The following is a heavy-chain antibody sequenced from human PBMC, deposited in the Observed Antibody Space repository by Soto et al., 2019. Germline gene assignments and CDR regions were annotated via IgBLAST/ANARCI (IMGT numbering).Heavy chain of an antibody. CDR1: GYSFISYW. CDR3: ARIIGYCRNNDCSWTFDI. J-gene: IGHJ3*02. Sequence: GESLKISCKTSGYSFISYWVAWVRQKPGKGLEWMGTFYPGDSTSTSSPSFQGQVTISVDKSISTAYLHLSSLKASDTAMYYCARIIGYCRNNDCSWTFDIWGQGTTVTVSS. D-gene: IGHD2-2*03. CDR2: FYPGDSTS. V-gene: IGHV5-51*01.